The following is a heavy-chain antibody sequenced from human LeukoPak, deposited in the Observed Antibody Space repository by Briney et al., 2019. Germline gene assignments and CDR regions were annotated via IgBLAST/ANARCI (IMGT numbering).Heavy chain of an antibody. V-gene: IGHV4-4*07. CDR2: IYTSGST. Sequence: SETLSLTCTVSGGSISSYYWSWIRQPPGKGLEWIGRIYTSGSTNYNPSLKSRVTMSVDTSKNQFSLKLSSVTAADTAVYYCARDYYDSSGYSNWFDPWGQGTLVTVSS. J-gene: IGHJ5*02. D-gene: IGHD3-22*01. CDR3: ARDYYDSSGYSNWFDP. CDR1: GGSISSYY.